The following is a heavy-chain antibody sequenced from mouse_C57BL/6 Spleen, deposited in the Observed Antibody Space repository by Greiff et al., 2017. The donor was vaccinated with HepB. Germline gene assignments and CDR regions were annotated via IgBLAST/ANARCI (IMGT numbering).Heavy chain of an antibody. CDR3: ASEDGYAYAMDY. J-gene: IGHJ4*01. V-gene: IGHV3-6*01. Sequence: VQLQQSGPGLVKPSQSLSLTCSVTGYSITSGYYWNWIRQFPGNKLEWMGYISYDGSNNYNPSLKNRISITRDTSKNQFFLKLNSVTTEDTATYYCASEDGYAYAMDYWGQGTSVTVSS. CDR2: ISYDGSN. CDR1: GYSITSGYY. D-gene: IGHD2-2*01.